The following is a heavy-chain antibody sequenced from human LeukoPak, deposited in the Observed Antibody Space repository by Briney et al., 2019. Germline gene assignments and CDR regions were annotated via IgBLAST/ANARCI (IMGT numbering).Heavy chain of an antibody. Sequence: SETLSLTCTVSGGSISSYYWSWIRQPAGKGLEGIGRIYTSGSTNYNPSLKSRVTMSVDTSKNQFSLKLSSVTAADTAVYYCARAEDQLLYGGWFDPWGQGTLVTVSS. CDR2: IYTSGST. CDR1: GGSISSYY. D-gene: IGHD2-2*02. V-gene: IGHV4-4*07. J-gene: IGHJ5*02. CDR3: ARAEDQLLYGGWFDP.